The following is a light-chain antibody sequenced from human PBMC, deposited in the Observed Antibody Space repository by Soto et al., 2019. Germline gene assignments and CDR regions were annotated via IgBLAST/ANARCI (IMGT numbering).Light chain of an antibody. J-gene: IGLJ2*01. CDR3: SSYTTDTTLV. V-gene: IGLV2-18*02. CDR2: EVT. Sequence: QSALTQPPSVSGSPGQSVTISCTGTSSDVGSYNRVSWYQQPPGTAPKLMIYEVTNRPPGVPDRFSGTKSGNTASLTISGLQAEDEADYYCSSYTTDTTLVFGGGTKLTVL. CDR1: SSDVGSYNR.